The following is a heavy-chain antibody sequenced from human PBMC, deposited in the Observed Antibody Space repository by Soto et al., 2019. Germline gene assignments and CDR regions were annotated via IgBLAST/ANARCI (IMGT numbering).Heavy chain of an antibody. CDR3: ARAYVTIFGVVIAPLTPFDY. D-gene: IGHD3-3*01. V-gene: IGHV1-3*01. Sequence: ASVKVSCKASEYTFTSYAMHWVRQAPGQRLEWMGWINAGNGNTKYSQKFQGRVTITRDTSASTAYMELSSLRSEDTAVYYCARAYVTIFGVVIAPLTPFDYWGQGTLVTVSS. CDR2: INAGNGNT. J-gene: IGHJ4*02. CDR1: EYTFTSYA.